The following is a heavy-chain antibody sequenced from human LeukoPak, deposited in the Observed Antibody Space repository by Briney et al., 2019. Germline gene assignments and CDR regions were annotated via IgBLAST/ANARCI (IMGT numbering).Heavy chain of an antibody. D-gene: IGHD6-6*01. Sequence: SETLSLTRTVSGGSISSYYWSWIRQPAGKGLEWIGRIYTSGSTNYNPSLKSRVTMSVDTSKNQFSLKLSSVTAADTAVYYCARAPSIAAIRHAFDIWGQGTMVTVSS. CDR3: ARAPSIAAIRHAFDI. CDR1: GGSISSYY. J-gene: IGHJ3*02. CDR2: IYTSGST. V-gene: IGHV4-4*07.